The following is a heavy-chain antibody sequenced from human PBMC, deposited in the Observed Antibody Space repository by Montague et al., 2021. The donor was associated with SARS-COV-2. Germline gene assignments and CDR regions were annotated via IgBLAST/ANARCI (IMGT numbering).Heavy chain of an antibody. V-gene: IGHV4-61*02. CDR1: GGSIGSGSYY. J-gene: IGHJ6*02. D-gene: IGHD7-27*01. CDR2: IYTSGST. Sequence: TLSLTCTVSGGSIGSGSYYWSWIRQPAGKGLEWIGRIYTSGSTNYNPSLKSRVTISVDTSKNQFSLKLSSVTAADTAVYYCERGAVSLGIHGMDVWGQGTTVTVSS. CDR3: ERGAVSLGIHGMDV.